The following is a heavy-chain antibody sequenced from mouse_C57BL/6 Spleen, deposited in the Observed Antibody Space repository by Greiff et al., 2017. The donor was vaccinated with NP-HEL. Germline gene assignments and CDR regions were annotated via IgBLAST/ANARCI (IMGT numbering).Heavy chain of an antibody. CDR1: GFSLTSYG. CDR2: IWSDGST. V-gene: IGHV2-6-1*01. CDR3: ARHEEYDYDDGSWFAY. D-gene: IGHD2-4*01. Sequence: QVQLQQSGPGLVAPSQSLSITCTVSGFSLTSYGVHWVRQPPGKGLEWLVVIWSDGSTTYNSALKSRLSISKDNSKSQVFLKMNSLQTDDTAMYYCARHEEYDYDDGSWFAYWGQGTLVTVSA. J-gene: IGHJ3*01.